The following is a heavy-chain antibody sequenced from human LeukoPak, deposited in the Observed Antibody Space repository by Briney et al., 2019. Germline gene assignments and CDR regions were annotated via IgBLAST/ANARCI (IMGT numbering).Heavy chain of an antibody. Sequence: GGSLRLPCAASGFTFSRYEMNWVRQAPGKGLEWVSYISSSGSTIYYADSVKGRFTISRDNAKNSLYLQMNSLRAEDTAVYYCARDSYDSSAWDYWGQGTLVTVSS. CDR2: ISSSGSTI. V-gene: IGHV3-48*03. CDR3: ARDSYDSSAWDY. J-gene: IGHJ4*02. CDR1: GFTFSRYE. D-gene: IGHD3-22*01.